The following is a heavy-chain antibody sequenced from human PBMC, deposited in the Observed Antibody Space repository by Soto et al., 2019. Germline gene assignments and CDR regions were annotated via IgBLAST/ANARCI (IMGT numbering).Heavy chain of an antibody. CDR3: ARGTNSGYDLFDY. V-gene: IGHV3-48*02. D-gene: IGHD5-12*01. CDR1: GFTFSNHA. Sequence: GGSLRLSCAASGFTFSNHAMNWVRQAPGKGLEWVSYISSSSSTIYYADSVKGRFTISRDNAKNSLYLQMNSLRDEDTAVYYCARGTNSGYDLFDYWGQGTLVTVSS. CDR2: ISSSSSTI. J-gene: IGHJ4*02.